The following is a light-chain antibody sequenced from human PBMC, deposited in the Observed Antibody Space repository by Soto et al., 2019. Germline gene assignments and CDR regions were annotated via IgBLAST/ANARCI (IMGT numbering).Light chain of an antibody. V-gene: IGKV4-1*01. Sequence: DIVMTQSPDSLAVSLGERATINCKSSQRVLYSSNNKNYLAWYQQKPGQPPKLLIYWASTRESGVPDRFSGSGSGTDFTLTISSLQAEDVAVYYCQQYYSTPRTFGEGTKAEIK. CDR1: QRVLYSSNNKNY. CDR2: WAS. J-gene: IGKJ1*01. CDR3: QQYYSTPRT.